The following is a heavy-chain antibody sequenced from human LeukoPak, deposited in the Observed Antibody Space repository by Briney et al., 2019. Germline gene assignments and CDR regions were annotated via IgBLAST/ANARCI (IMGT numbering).Heavy chain of an antibody. CDR2: IYYSGST. J-gene: IGHJ3*02. D-gene: IGHD4-17*01. CDR3: ARQTMSTADAFDI. V-gene: IGHV4-59*08. Sequence: IAYIYYSGSTDYNPSLKSRVTISVDTSKNQFSLKLSSVTAADTAVYYCARQTMSTADAFDIWGQGTMVTVSS.